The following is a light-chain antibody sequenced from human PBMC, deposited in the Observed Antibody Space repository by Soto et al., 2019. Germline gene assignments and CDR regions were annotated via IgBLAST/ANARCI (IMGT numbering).Light chain of an antibody. CDR2: GAS. CDR3: QQYNNWPT. Sequence: EIVMTQSPATLSVSPGERATLSCRASQSVNSNLAWYQQKPGQAPRLLIYGASTRATGVPARFSGSGSGTDFTLTVRSLQSEDFAVYFCQQYNNWPTCGQGTKVEIK. V-gene: IGKV3-15*01. J-gene: IGKJ1*01. CDR1: QSVNSN.